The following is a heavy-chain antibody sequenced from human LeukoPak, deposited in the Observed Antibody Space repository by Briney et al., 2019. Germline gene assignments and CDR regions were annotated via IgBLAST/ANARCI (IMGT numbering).Heavy chain of an antibody. D-gene: IGHD2-2*02. J-gene: IGHJ5*02. CDR1: GGSLSSGDYY. CDR3: ARLTGTDCSGTSCYTLFRYWFDP. CDR2: IYYSGST. Sequence: TSGTLSLTCTVSGGSLSSGDYYWSWIRQPPGKGLEWIGYIYYSGSTYYNPSLKSRVTISVDTSKNQFSLKLSSVTAADTAVYYCARLTGTDCSGTSCYTLFRYWFDPWGQGTLVTVSS. V-gene: IGHV4-30-4*08.